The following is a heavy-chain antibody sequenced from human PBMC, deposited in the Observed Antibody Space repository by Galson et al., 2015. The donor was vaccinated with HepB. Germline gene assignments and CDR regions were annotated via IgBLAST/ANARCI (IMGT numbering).Heavy chain of an antibody. CDR1: GYTFTSYA. Sequence: SVKVSCKASGYTFTSYAINWVRQATGQGLEWMGWMNPNSGNTGYAQKFQARVTTTRDTSIRPAYMQLSSLRSENTAVYDCASGHYYRCVWGQGTVVTVSS. CDR3: ASGHYYRCV. J-gene: IGHJ3*01. CDR2: MNPNSGNT. D-gene: IGHD3-22*01. V-gene: IGHV1-8*01.